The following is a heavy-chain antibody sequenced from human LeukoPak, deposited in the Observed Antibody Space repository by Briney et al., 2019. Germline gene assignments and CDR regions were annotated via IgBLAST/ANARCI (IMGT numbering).Heavy chain of an antibody. Sequence: GGSLRLSCAASGFTFSSYGMHWVRQAPGKGLEWVAVISYDGSNKYYADSVKGRFTTSRDNSKNTLYLQMSSLRAEDTAVYYCAKEDSGWYEGVYYFDYWGQGTLVTVSS. D-gene: IGHD6-19*01. J-gene: IGHJ4*02. CDR3: AKEDSGWYEGVYYFDY. CDR2: ISYDGSNK. CDR1: GFTFSSYG. V-gene: IGHV3-30*18.